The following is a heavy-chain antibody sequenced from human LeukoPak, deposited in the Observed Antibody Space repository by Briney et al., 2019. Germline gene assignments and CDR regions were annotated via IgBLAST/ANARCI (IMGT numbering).Heavy chain of an antibody. CDR1: GYTFTSYG. Sequence: ASVTVSCKASGYTFTSYGISWVRQAPGQGLEWMGWISAYNGKRNYVQKLHGRGPMTTDTYTSTAYMELRSMRSDDTAVYYCARDGITMVRGVNTKPHHYYYYGMDVWGQGTTVTVSS. CDR3: ARDGITMVRGVNTKPHHYYYYGMDV. CDR2: ISAYNGKR. D-gene: IGHD3-10*01. V-gene: IGHV1-18*01. J-gene: IGHJ6*02.